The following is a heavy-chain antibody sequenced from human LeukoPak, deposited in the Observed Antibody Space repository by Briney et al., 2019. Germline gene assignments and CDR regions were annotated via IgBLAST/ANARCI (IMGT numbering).Heavy chain of an antibody. Sequence: GGSLRLSCAASGFTVSSNYMSWVRQAPGKGLEWVSVIYSGGSTYYADSVKGRFTISRDNSQNTLYLQMNSLRAEDTAVYYCAKLSTSPYYFDYWGQGTLVTVSS. J-gene: IGHJ4*02. V-gene: IGHV3-53*01. CDR3: AKLSTSPYYFDY. D-gene: IGHD2-2*01. CDR1: GFTVSSNY. CDR2: IYSGGST.